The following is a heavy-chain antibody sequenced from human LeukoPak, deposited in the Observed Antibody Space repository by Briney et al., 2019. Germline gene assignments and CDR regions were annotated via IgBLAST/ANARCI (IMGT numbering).Heavy chain of an antibody. Sequence: GGSLRLSCAASGFTFSSHWMHCVRHAPGRGLVWVSRINSDGSGTIYADSVKGRFTISRDNAKNTLDLQMNSLRAEDTAVYYCARGEKSWVNGFDLWGQGTLVTVSS. D-gene: IGHD2-8*01. CDR2: INSDGSGT. V-gene: IGHV3-74*01. CDR1: GFTFSSHW. J-gene: IGHJ4*02. CDR3: ARGEKSWVNGFDL.